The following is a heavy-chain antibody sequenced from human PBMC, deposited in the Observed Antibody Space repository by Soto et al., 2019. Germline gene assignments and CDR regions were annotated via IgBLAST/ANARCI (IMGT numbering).Heavy chain of an antibody. CDR2: ISGSGGST. D-gene: IGHD1-26*01. V-gene: IGHV3-23*01. J-gene: IGHJ4*02. Sequence: LXLSCASSSVTFSSYGMSWVRQAPGKGLEWVSAISGSGGSTYYADSVKGRFTISRDNSKNTLYLQMNSLRAEDTAVYYCAKSIVGATTGGFDYWGQGTLVTVSS. CDR1: SVTFSSYG. CDR3: AKSIVGATTGGFDY.